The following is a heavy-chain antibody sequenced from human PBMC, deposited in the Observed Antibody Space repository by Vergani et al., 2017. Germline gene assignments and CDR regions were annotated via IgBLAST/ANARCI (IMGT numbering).Heavy chain of an antibody. CDR3: AKDKFVYVGWNEEVRFLPWFDP. V-gene: IGHV3-9*01. CDR2: ISWKSGSI. CDR1: GFTFDDYA. Sequence: EVQLVESGGGLVQPGRSLRLSCAASGFTFDDYAMHWVRQAPGQGLEWVSGISWKSGSIGYADSVKGRVTISRDNAENSLYMQTNSLRAEDTALYYCAKDKFVYVGWNEEVRFLPWFDPWGQGTLVTVSS. D-gene: IGHD3-3*01. J-gene: IGHJ5*02.